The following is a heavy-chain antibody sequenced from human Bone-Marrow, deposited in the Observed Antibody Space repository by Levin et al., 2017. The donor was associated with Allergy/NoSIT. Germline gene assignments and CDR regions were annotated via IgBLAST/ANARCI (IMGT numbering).Heavy chain of an antibody. D-gene: IGHD5-18*01. Sequence: GESLKISCAASGFTFSTYWMSWVRQAPGKGLEWVANIKEDGSDRFYVDSVKGRFTISRDNAKNSVALQMNSLRAEDTASYYCAKEAFSYGCESWGQGTLVTVSS. CDR3: AKEAFSYGCES. J-gene: IGHJ5*02. CDR1: GFTFSTYW. V-gene: IGHV3-7*04. CDR2: IKEDGSDR.